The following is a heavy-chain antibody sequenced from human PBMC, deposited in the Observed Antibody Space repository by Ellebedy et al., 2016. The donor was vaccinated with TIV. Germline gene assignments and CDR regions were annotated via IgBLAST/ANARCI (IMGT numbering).Heavy chain of an antibody. V-gene: IGHV4-34*01. Sequence: SETLSLTXAVYGGSFSGYYWSWIRQLPGKGLEWIGEINHSGSTNYNPSLKSRVTISVDTSKNQFSLKLSSVTAADTAVYYCARVRQLWVLHYYYYYYMDVWGKGTTVTVSS. CDR1: GGSFSGYY. J-gene: IGHJ6*03. CDR2: INHSGST. CDR3: ARVRQLWVLHYYYYYYMDV. D-gene: IGHD5-18*01.